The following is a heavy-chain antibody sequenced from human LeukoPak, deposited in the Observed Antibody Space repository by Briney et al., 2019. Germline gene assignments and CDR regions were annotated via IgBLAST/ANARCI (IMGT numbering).Heavy chain of an antibody. D-gene: IGHD4-11*01. CDR1: GGSISSYY. J-gene: IGHJ6*03. Sequence: SETLSLTCTVSGGSISSYYWSWIRQPAGKGLEWIGRIYTSGSTNYNPSLKSRVTMSVDTSKNQFSLKLSSVTAADTAVYYCARSTVTPGYYYYYYMDVWAKGPRSPSP. CDR2: IYTSGST. V-gene: IGHV4-4*07. CDR3: ARSTVTPGYYYYYYMDV.